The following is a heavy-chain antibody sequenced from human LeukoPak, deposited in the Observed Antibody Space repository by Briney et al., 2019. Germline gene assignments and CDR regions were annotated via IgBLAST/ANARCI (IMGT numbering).Heavy chain of an antibody. V-gene: IGHV4-59*01. CDR2: IYYGGST. D-gene: IGHD2-2*01. CDR3: ARDRGPAVGYDY. Sequence: SETLSLTCTVSGGSISSYYWSWIRQPPGKGLEWIGYIYYGGSTNYNPSLKSRVTISVDTSKNQFSLKLSSVTAADTAVYYCARDRGPAVGYDYWGQGTLVTVSS. J-gene: IGHJ4*02. CDR1: GGSISSYY.